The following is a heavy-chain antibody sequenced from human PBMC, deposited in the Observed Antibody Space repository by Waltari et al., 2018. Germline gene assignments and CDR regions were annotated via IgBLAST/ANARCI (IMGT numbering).Heavy chain of an antibody. CDR2: INHSEST. V-gene: IGHV4-34*01. Sequence: QVQLQQWGAGLLKPSETLSLTCAVYGGSFSGYYWSWIRQPPGKGREWLGEINHSESTNYNPSLKSRVTISVDTSKNQFSLKLSAVTAADTAVYYCAGQYSSGWYPLYYYGMDVWGQGTTVTVSS. CDR3: AGQYSSGWYPLYYYGMDV. J-gene: IGHJ6*02. CDR1: GGSFSGYY. D-gene: IGHD6-19*01.